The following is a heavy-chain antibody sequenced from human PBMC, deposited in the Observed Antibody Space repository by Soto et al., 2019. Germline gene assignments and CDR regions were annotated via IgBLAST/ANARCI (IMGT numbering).Heavy chain of an antibody. CDR3: ARGYTRSLFYFDY. CDR2: VDWDDDK. J-gene: IGHJ4*02. Sequence: SGPTLVNPTQTLTLTCTFSGFSLITSGMFVSWIRQPPGNALEWLALVDWDDDKSYSTSLKTRLTISKDTSKNQVVLTMTNMDPMDSATYYCARGYTRSLFYFDYWGQGTLVTVSS. V-gene: IGHV2-70*01. CDR1: GFSLITSGMF. D-gene: IGHD2-2*02.